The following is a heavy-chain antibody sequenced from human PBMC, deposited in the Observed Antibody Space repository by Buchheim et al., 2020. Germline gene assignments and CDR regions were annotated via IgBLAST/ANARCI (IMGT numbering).Heavy chain of an antibody. Sequence: EVQLLESGGGLVQPGGSLRLSCVASGFSFSNYAMSWVRQAPGKGLEWVSGIGGSGGSTIYADFVKGRFTISRDNSKNTLYLQMDSLRAEDTAVYYCAKLIVVLLADYFDSWGQGTL. CDR2: IGGSGGST. V-gene: IGHV3-23*01. CDR1: GFSFSNYA. J-gene: IGHJ4*02. CDR3: AKLIVVLLADYFDS. D-gene: IGHD2-15*01.